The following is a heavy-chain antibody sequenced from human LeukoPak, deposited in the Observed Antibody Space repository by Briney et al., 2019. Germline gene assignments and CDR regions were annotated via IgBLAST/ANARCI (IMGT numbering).Heavy chain of an antibody. V-gene: IGHV3-7*03. Sequence: GGSLRLSCAASGFPFSSYSMTWVRQAPGKGLEWVANIKPDGTTKFYVNSVKGRFTISRDNALNSLYLQMNSLRAEDTAIYYCARSIPYGTTWYGRSDYWGQGTLVTVSS. CDR2: IKPDGTTK. D-gene: IGHD6-13*01. CDR1: GFPFSSYS. J-gene: IGHJ4*02. CDR3: ARSIPYGTTWYGRSDY.